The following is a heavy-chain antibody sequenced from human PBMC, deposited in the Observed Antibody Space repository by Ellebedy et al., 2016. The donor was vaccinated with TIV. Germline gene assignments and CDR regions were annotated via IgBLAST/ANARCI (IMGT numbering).Heavy chain of an antibody. Sequence: GESLKIPCAASGFTFSSYAMSWVRQAPGKGLEWVSAISGSGDSPHYADSVKGRFTISRDTSKNTLYLKMSSLRAEDTAVYYCAKDRFSSAWYGGYFDYWGQGTLVTVSS. J-gene: IGHJ4*02. V-gene: IGHV3-23*01. CDR1: GFTFSSYA. CDR3: AKDRFSSAWYGGYFDY. CDR2: ISGSGDSP. D-gene: IGHD6-19*01.